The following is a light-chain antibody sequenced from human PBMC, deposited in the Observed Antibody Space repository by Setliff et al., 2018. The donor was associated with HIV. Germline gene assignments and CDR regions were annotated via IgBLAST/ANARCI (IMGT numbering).Light chain of an antibody. J-gene: IGLJ3*02. CDR3: CSSAGSATWV. V-gene: IGLV2-23*02. CDR1: SSDVGSYKF. Sequence: LTQPASVSGSPGQSITISCTGTSSDVGSYKFVSWYQQHPGKAPKLMIYGVTKRPSGVSNRFSGSKSGNTASLTISGLQAEDEADYYCCSSAGSATWVFGGGT. CDR2: GVT.